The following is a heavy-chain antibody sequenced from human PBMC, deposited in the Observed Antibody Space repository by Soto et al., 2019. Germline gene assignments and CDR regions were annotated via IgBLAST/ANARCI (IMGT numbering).Heavy chain of an antibody. CDR1: GGSISSGCYS. J-gene: IGHJ4*02. CDR2: IYHSGST. CDR3: ARHKGYGDYAYFDY. V-gene: IGHV4-30-2*01. Sequence: SETLSLTCAVSGGSISSGCYSWSWIRQPPGKGLEWIGYIYHSGSTNYNPSLKSRVTISVDTSKNQFSLKLSSVTAADTAVYYCARHKGYGDYAYFDYWGQGTLVTVS. D-gene: IGHD4-17*01.